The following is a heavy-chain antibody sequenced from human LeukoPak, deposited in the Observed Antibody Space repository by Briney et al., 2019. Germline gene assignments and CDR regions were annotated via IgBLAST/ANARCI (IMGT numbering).Heavy chain of an antibody. CDR2: ISYDGSNK. J-gene: IGHJ3*02. D-gene: IGHD3-16*01. CDR1: GFTFSSYG. CDR3: GGGRDAFDI. V-gene: IGHV3-30*03. Sequence: GGSLRLSCAASGFTFSSYGMHWVRQAPGKGLEWVAVISYDGSNKYYADSVKGRFTISRDNSKNTLYLQMNSLRAEDTAVYYCGGGRDAFDIWGQGTMVTVSS.